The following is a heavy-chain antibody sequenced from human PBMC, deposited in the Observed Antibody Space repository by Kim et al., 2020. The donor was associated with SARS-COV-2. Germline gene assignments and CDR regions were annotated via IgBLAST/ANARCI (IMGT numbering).Heavy chain of an antibody. V-gene: IGHV3-48*01. CDR3: ARDYYGDFVFDY. D-gene: IGHD4-17*01. CDR1: GFTFTTYS. CDR2: ISSSSSTI. Sequence: GGSLRLSCAASGFTFTTYSMNWVRQAPGKGLEWVSRISSSSSTIYYADSVKGRFTISRDNAKNSLYLQMNSLRAEDTAVYYCARDYYGDFVFDYWGQGTLVTVSP. J-gene: IGHJ4*02.